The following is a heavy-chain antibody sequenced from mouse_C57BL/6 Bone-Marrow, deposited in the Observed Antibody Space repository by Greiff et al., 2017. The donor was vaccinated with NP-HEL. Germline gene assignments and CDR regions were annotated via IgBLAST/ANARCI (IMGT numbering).Heavy chain of an antibody. V-gene: IGHV14-2*01. CDR2: IDPEDGET. D-gene: IGHD1-1*01. CDR3: ASGYGSTCMDY. J-gene: IGHJ4*01. CDR1: GFNIKDYY. Sequence: EVQVVESGAELVKPGASVKLSCTASGFNIKDYYMHWVKQRTEQGLEWIGRIDPEDGETKYAPKFQGKATITADTSSNTAYLQLSSLTSEDTAVYYCASGYGSTCMDYWGQGTSVTVSS.